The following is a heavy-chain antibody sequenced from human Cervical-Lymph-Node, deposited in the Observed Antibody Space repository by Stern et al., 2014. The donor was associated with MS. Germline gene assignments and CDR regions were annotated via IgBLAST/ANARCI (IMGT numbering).Heavy chain of an antibody. CDR3: ATFSGSHSDAFDI. CDR2: IYPDDSDT. D-gene: IGHD1-26*01. V-gene: IGHV5-51*01. J-gene: IGHJ3*02. CDR1: GYRFTTYW. Sequence: VQLVQSGGEVKKSGESLKISCKGSGYRFTTYWIVWVRQMPGKGLEWVVLIYPDDSDTRYSPSFRGQVTISADKSISTAYLQWITLKASDTAMYYCATFSGSHSDAFDIWGQGTLVTVSS.